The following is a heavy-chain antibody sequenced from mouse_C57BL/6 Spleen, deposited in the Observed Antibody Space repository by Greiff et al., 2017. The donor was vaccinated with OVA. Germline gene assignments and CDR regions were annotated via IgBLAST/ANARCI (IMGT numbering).Heavy chain of an antibody. CDR3: ARNYWFAY. V-gene: IGHV1-85*01. D-gene: IGHD1-3*01. CDR2: IYPRDGST. J-gene: IGHJ3*01. Sequence: VQLVESGPELVKPGASVKLSCKASGYTFTSYDINWVKQRPGQGLEWIGWIYPRDGSTKYNEKFKGKATLTVDTSSSTAYMELHSLTSEDSAVYFCARNYWFAYWGQGTLVTVSA. CDR1: GYTFTSYD.